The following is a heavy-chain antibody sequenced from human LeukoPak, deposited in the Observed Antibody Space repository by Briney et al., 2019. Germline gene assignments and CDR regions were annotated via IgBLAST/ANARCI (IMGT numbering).Heavy chain of an antibody. Sequence: ASVKVSCKASGYTFTSYGINWVRQATGQGLEWMGWMNPNSGNTGYAQKFQGRVTMTRNTSISTAYMELSSLRSEDTAVYYCARIFEWHGRATDDYWGQGTLVTVSS. V-gene: IGHV1-8*02. D-gene: IGHD1-26*01. CDR3: ARIFEWHGRATDDY. CDR2: MNPNSGNT. J-gene: IGHJ4*02. CDR1: GYTFTSYG.